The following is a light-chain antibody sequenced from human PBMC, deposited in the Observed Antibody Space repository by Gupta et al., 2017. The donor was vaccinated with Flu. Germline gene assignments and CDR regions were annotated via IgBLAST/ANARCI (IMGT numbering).Light chain of an antibody. CDR1: QNVDVY. CDR3: QQRRNWPT. V-gene: IGKV3-11*01. J-gene: IGKJ2*01. CDR2: DAS. Sequence: SPATLSLSPGERATLSCRASQNVDVYVAWFQQKPGQAPRLLIYDASKRATGIPARFSGSGSGTDFTLTSSSLEPEDFAVYYCQQRRNWPTFGQGTKLETK.